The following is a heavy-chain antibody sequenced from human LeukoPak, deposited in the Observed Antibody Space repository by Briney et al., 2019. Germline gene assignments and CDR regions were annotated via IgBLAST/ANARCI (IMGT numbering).Heavy chain of an antibody. J-gene: IGHJ4*02. CDR1: GGSISSGSYY. Sequence: SQTLSLTCTVSGGSISSGSYYWSWIRQPAGKGLEWIGRIYTSGSTYYNPSLKSRVTISVDTSKNQFSLKLSSVTAADTAVYYCARVALGMNHDYWGQGTLVTVSS. D-gene: IGHD1-14*01. CDR3: ARVALGMNHDY. V-gene: IGHV4-61*02. CDR2: IYTSGST.